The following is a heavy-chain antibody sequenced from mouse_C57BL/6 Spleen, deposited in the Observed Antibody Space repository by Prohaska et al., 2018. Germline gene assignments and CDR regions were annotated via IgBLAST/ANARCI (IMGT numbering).Heavy chain of an antibody. V-gene: IGHV1-50*01. J-gene: IGHJ3*01. CDR2: IDPSDSYT. D-gene: IGHD3-2*02. Sequence: QVQLQQPGAELVKPGASVKLSCKASGYTFTSYWMQWVKQRPGQGLEWIGEIDPSDSYTNYNQKFKGKATVTVDTSSSTAYMQLSSLTSEDSAVYYCASGPAWAAQADWGQGTLVTVSA. CDR1: GYTFTSYW. CDR3: ASGPAWAAQAD.